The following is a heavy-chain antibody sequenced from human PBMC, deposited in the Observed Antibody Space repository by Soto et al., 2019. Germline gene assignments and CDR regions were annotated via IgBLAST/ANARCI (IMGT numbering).Heavy chain of an antibody. CDR1: GGSISSHY. D-gene: IGHD4-17*01. V-gene: IGHV4-59*11. J-gene: IGHJ4*02. CDR3: ARGYGDHVFDY. Sequence: SETLCLPYTVSGGSISSHYWSWIRQPPGKGLEWIGYIYYSGSTNYNPSLKSRVTISVDTSKNQFSLKLSSVTAADTAVYYCARGYGDHVFDYWGQGTLVTVSS. CDR2: IYYSGST.